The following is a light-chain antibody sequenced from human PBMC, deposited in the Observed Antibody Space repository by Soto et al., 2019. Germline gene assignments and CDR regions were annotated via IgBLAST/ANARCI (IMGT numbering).Light chain of an antibody. J-gene: IGKJ1*01. CDR1: QSVSSN. Sequence: EIVLTQSPATLSLSPGDRATLSCRASQSVSSNLAWYQQKPVQAPRLIXYGTSTRATGIPARFSGSGTGTELTLTISSLQSEDFAVYYCQQYNNWPPWTFGQGTKVDIK. CDR2: GTS. CDR3: QQYNNWPPWT. V-gene: IGKV3-15*01.